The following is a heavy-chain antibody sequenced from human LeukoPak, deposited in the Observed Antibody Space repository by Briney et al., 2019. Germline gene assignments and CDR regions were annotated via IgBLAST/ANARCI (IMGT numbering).Heavy chain of an antibody. CDR3: AKRYGDSTGWFIDF. CDR1: RYSFDSYA. Sequence: GGSLRLSCEGSRYSFDSYAMTWVRQAPGKGLEWVSSINGGGDITYYAESVKGRFTVSRDNSKNTLFLQMNSLRAEDTAVFYCAKRYGDSTGWFIDFWGQGSLVTVSS. D-gene: IGHD6-13*01. V-gene: IGHV3-23*01. J-gene: IGHJ4*02. CDR2: INGGGDIT.